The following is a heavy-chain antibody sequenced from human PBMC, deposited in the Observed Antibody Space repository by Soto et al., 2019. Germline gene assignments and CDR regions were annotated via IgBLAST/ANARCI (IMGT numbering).Heavy chain of an antibody. D-gene: IGHD3-10*01. V-gene: IGHV4-34*01. Sequence: SETLSLTCAVYGGSFSGYYWSWIRQPPGKGLEWIGEINHSGSTNYNLSLKSRVTISVDTSKNQFSLKLSSVTAADTAVYYCARGPGIIFWGQGTLVTVSS. J-gene: IGHJ4*02. CDR3: ARGPGIIF. CDR1: GGSFSGYY. CDR2: INHSGST.